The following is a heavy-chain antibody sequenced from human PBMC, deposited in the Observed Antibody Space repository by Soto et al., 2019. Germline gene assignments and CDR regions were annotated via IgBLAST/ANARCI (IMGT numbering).Heavy chain of an antibody. CDR1: GGTFSRYN. V-gene: IGHV1-69*02. D-gene: IGHD3-16*01. Sequence: QVQLVQSGAEVKKPGSSVKVSCKASGGTFSRYNISWVRQAPGQGLEWMGRIIPILGIANYAQKFQGRVTITADKSTSTAYMELSSLRSEDTAVYYCASIGGDYWGQGTLVTVSS. CDR3: ASIGGDY. J-gene: IGHJ4*02. CDR2: IIPILGIA.